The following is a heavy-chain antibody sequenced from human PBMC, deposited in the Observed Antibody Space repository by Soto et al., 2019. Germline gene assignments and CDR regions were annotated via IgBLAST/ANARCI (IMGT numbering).Heavy chain of an antibody. J-gene: IGHJ4*02. V-gene: IGHV3-74*01. D-gene: IGHD3-10*01. CDR3: ARDEGTAMVRGSDN. CDR2: IKFDGSRT. Sequence: EAQLVQSGGGLVQPGGSMRLSCAASGFTFSDYWMHWVRQAPGKGLVWVSSIKFDGSRTFYADSVKGRFTISRDNARNTLYLQMNSLSAEDTAIYYCARDEGTAMVRGSDNWCQGTLFTVSS. CDR1: GFTFSDYW.